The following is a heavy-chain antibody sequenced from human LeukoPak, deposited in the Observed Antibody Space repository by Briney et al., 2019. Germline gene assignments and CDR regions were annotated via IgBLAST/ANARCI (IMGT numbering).Heavy chain of an antibody. CDR1: GYTFTGYY. CDR3: ARGEGTYT. J-gene: IGHJ5*02. CDR2: INPNSGGT. D-gene: IGHD1-1*01. Sequence: ASVKVSCKASGYTFTGYYMHWVRQAPGQGLEWMGWINPNSGGTNYAQKFQGRVTMTRNTSISTAYMELTSLRSEDTAVYYCARGEGTYTWGQGTLVTVSS. V-gene: IGHV1-2*02.